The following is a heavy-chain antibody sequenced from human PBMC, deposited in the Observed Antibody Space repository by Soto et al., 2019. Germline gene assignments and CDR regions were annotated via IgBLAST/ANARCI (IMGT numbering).Heavy chain of an antibody. CDR3: ARGGVDVVATSDFDY. CDR2: IIPIIGTA. V-gene: IGHV1-69*01. CDR1: GGTFNNYA. J-gene: IGHJ4*02. D-gene: IGHD5-12*01. Sequence: QVQLVQSGAEVKKPGSSVKVSCKASGGTFNNYAISWVRQAPGQGLEWMGGIIPIIGTADYAHKFQGRLAISADESTGNTFMELSSLRSEDTALYYCARGGVDVVATSDFDYWGQGTLVTVSS.